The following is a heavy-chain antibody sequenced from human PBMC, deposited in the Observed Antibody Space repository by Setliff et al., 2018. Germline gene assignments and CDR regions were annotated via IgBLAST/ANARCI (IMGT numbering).Heavy chain of an antibody. J-gene: IGHJ3*02. CDR1: GGSIGRGSRY. V-gene: IGHV4-61*02. Sequence: SETLSLTCTVSGGSIGRGSRYWSWIRQPAGKGLEWIGRIFPSGSTNYNPSLKSRVTISVDTSKNQFSLKLSSVTAADTAVYYCASLRAPPGAPFDIWGHGIMVTVSS. CDR3: ASLRAPPGAPFDI. D-gene: IGHD3-10*01. CDR2: IFPSGST.